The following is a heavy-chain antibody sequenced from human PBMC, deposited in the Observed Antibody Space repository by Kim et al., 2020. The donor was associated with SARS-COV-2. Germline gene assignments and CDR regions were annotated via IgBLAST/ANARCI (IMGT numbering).Heavy chain of an antibody. CDR3: ARDLGRSMVRGVIYRGWYFDL. D-gene: IGHD3-10*01. V-gene: IGHV1-2*02. CDR2: INPNSGGT. J-gene: IGHJ2*01. CDR1: GYTFTGYY. Sequence: ASVKVSCKASGYTFTGYYMHWVRQAPGQGLEWMGWINPNSGGTNYAQKFQGRVTMTRDTSISTAYMELSRLRSDDTAVYYCARDLGRSMVRGVIYRGWYFDLWGRGTLVTVSS.